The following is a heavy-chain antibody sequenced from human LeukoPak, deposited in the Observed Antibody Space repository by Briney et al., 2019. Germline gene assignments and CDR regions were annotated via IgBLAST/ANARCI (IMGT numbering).Heavy chain of an antibody. CDR2: FDPEDGET. D-gene: IGHD2-15*01. J-gene: IGHJ4*02. Sequence: ASVKVSRKVSGYTLTELSMHWVRQAPGNGLEWMGGFDPEDGETIYAQKFQGRVTMTEDTSTDTAYMELSSLRAEDTAVYYCATEVDLFFDYWGQGTLVTVSS. V-gene: IGHV1-24*01. CDR3: ATEVDLFFDY. CDR1: GYTLTELS.